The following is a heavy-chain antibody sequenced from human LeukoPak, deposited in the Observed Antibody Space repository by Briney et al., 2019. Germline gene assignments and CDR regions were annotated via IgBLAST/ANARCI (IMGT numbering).Heavy chain of an antibody. CDR2: IYPGDSDT. V-gene: IGHV5-51*01. Sequence: GESLKISCKVSGYSFTSYWIGWVRQMPGKGLEWMGIIYPGDSDTRYSPSFQGQVTISADKSISTAYLQWSSLKASDTAMYYCARQARELAVRFDPWGQGTLVTVSS. CDR1: GYSFTSYW. CDR3: ARQARELAVRFDP. J-gene: IGHJ5*02. D-gene: IGHD1-26*01.